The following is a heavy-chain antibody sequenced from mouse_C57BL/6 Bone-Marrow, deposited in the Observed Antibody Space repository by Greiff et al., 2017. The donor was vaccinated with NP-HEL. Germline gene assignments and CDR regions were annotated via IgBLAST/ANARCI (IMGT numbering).Heavy chain of an antibody. D-gene: IGHD1-1*01. CDR1: GFTFSDYG. Sequence: EVKLEESGGGLVKPGGSLKLSCAASGFTFSDYGMHWVRQAPEKGLEWVAYISGGSSTIYYADTGKGRFTISRDNAKNTLFLQMTSLRSEDTAMYYCARGPYYYGSSYGDMDYWGQGTSVTVSS. CDR3: ARGPYYYGSSYGDMDY. V-gene: IGHV5-17*01. J-gene: IGHJ4*01. CDR2: ISGGSSTI.